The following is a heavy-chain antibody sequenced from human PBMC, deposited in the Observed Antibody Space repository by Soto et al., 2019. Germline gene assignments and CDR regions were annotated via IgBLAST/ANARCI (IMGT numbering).Heavy chain of an antibody. CDR1: GFTFSTYS. J-gene: IGHJ4*02. D-gene: IGHD6-19*01. CDR3: ARGGRGSGWYGGVDY. V-gene: IGHV3-21*01. CDR2: ISSTSTYI. Sequence: EVQLVESGGGLVKPGGSLRLSCAASGFTFSTYSMNWVRQAPGKGLEWVSSISSTSTYIYYADSVKGRFTISRDNAKNSLYLQINSRRAADTAVYYCARGGRGSGWYGGVDYWGQGTLVTVSS.